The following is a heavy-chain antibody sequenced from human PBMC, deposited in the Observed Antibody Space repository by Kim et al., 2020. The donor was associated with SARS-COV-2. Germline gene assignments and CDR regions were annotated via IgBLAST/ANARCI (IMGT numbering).Heavy chain of an antibody. CDR1: GFTFSSYA. Sequence: GGSLRLSCAASGFTFSSYAMHWVRQAPGKGLEWVAVISYDGSNKYYADSVKGRFTISRDNSKNTLYLQMNSLRAEDTAVYYCARDQNLITMIVVAIDYWGQGTLVTVSS. J-gene: IGHJ4*02. V-gene: IGHV3-30*04. CDR3: ARDQNLITMIVVAIDY. D-gene: IGHD3-22*01. CDR2: ISYDGSNK.